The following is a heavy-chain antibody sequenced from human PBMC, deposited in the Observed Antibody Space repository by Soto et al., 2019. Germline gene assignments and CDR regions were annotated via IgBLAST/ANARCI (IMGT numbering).Heavy chain of an antibody. V-gene: IGHV3-13*01. Sequence: PGGSPRLSCAASGFTFSSYDMQWVRQVTGKGLEWVSSIGKGGDTYYAGSVKGRFTISRENAKNSLYLQMSSLRAGDTAVYYCVRDPAGHGMDVWGQGTTVTVSS. J-gene: IGHJ6*02. CDR3: VRDPAGHGMDV. CDR2: IGKGGDT. CDR1: GFTFSSYD. D-gene: IGHD3-10*01.